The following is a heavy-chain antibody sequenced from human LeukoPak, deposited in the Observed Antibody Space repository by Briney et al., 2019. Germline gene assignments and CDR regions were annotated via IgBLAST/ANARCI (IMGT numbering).Heavy chain of an antibody. V-gene: IGHV4-31*03. J-gene: IGHJ4*02. CDR1: GGSISSGGYY. CDR2: IYYSGST. D-gene: IGHD6-13*01. Sequence: SQTLSLTCTVSGGSISSGGYYWSWIRQHPGKGLEWIGYIYYSGSTYYNPSLKSRVTISVDTSKNQFSLKLSSVTAADTAVYYCARGHSSSWSYIDYWGQGTLVTVSS. CDR3: ARGHSSSWSYIDY.